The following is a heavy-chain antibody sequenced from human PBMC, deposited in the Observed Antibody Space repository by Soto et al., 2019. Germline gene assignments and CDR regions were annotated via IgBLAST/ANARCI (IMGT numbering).Heavy chain of an antibody. J-gene: IGHJ5*02. CDR1: GYTFSTYG. Sequence: ASVKVSFKASGYTFSTYGVSWVRQAPGQGLEWMGWISAHNGDTKYAQKFQGRLTMTTETSTSTVYMELRSLSSDDTAIYYCARVSIVVSAALTTYDPWGQGTLVTVSS. V-gene: IGHV1-18*04. CDR2: ISAHNGDT. D-gene: IGHD2-2*01. CDR3: ARVSIVVSAALTTYDP.